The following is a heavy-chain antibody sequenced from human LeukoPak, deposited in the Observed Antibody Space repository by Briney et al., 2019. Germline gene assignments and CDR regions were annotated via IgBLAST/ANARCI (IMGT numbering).Heavy chain of an antibody. V-gene: IGHV5-51*01. CDR2: IYPGDSDT. D-gene: IGHD3-9*01. CDR3: ARRYYDILTGHLDY. J-gene: IGHJ4*02. CDR1: GYSFTSYW. Sequence: GESLQISCKGSGYSFTSYWIGWVRQLPGKGLEWMGIIYPGDSDTRYSPSFQGQVTISADKSISTAYLQWSSLKASDTAMYYCARRYYDILTGHLDYWGQGTLVTVSS.